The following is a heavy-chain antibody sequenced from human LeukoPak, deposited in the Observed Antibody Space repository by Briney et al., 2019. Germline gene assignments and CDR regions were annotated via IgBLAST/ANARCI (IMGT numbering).Heavy chain of an antibody. CDR1: GGSISSSSYY. J-gene: IGHJ4*02. D-gene: IGHD3-22*01. CDR3: ARDTYYYDSSGYFSLDY. Sequence: SETLSLTCTVSGGSISSSSYYWSWIRQPAGKGLEWMGRIHTSGSTNYNPSLKSRVTMSVDTSKNQFSLKLSSVTAADTAVYYCARDTYYYDSSGYFSLDYWGQGTLVTVSS. CDR2: IHTSGST. V-gene: IGHV4-61*02.